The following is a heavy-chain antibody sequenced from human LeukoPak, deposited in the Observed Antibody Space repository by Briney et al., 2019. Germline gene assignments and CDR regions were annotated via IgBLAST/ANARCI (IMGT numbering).Heavy chain of an antibody. Sequence: QPGRSLRLSCAASGFTFDDYAMHWVRQAPGKGLEWVSGISWNSGSIGYADSVKGRFTISRDNAKNSLYLQMNSLRAEDTAVYYCARDTLWFGELPSLFDYWGQGTLVTVSS. D-gene: IGHD3-10*01. CDR2: ISWNSGSI. V-gene: IGHV3-9*01. CDR3: ARDTLWFGELPSLFDY. J-gene: IGHJ4*02. CDR1: GFTFDDYA.